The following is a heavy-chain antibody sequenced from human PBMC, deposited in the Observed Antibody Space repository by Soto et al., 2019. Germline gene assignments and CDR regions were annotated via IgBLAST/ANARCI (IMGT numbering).Heavy chain of an antibody. D-gene: IGHD3-10*01. CDR3: ARDILLWCGELPPRAHDAFDI. V-gene: IGHV4-31*03. CDR1: GGSISSGGYF. CDR2: INYSGST. J-gene: IGHJ3*02. Sequence: QVQLQESGPGLVKPSQTLSLTCTVSGGSISSGGYFWSWIRQHPGKGLEWIGDINYSGSTYSNPSVKSRVTISVDTSKNQFSLKLNSVTAADTAVYYCARDILLWCGELPPRAHDAFDIWGQGTMVTVSS.